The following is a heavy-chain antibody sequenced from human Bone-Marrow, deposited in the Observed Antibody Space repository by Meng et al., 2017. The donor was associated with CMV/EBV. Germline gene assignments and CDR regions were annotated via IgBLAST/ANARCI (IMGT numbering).Heavy chain of an antibody. V-gene: IGHV1-2*02. CDR1: GYTFTGYY. D-gene: IGHD6-6*01. J-gene: IGHJ6*02. CDR3: ARTFDRTARLGSYYYYGMEV. Sequence: ASVKVSCKASGYTFTGYYMHWVRQAPGQGLEWMGWINPNSGGTNYAQKFQGRVTMTRDTSISTAYMELSRLRSDDTAVYYCARTFDRTARLGSYYYYGMEVWGQGTTVTVPS. CDR2: INPNSGGT.